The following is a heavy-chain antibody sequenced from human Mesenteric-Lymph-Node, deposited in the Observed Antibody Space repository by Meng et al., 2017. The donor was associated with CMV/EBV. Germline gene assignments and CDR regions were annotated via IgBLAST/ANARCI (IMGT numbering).Heavy chain of an antibody. CDR2: ISSGGGST. CDR3: VKHIPGPGSSWNWFDS. J-gene: IGHJ5*01. D-gene: IGHD1-14*01. CDR1: GFTFSSYS. Sequence: GESLKISCAASGFTFSSYSMNWVRQAPGKGLEWVSGISSGGGSTYDGKSVKGRFTISRDKPKNMVYLQMNGLRDDDTALYHCVKHIPGPGSSWNWFDSWGQGTQVTVSS. V-gene: IGHV3-23*01.